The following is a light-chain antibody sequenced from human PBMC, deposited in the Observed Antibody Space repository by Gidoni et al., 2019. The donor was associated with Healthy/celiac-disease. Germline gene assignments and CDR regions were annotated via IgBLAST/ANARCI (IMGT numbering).Light chain of an antibody. J-gene: IGKJ1*01. Sequence: DSQMTQFPSALSAPVGDRVTIICRASQSISSYLNWYQKKPGKAPKLLIYAASSLQSGVPSRFRGRGSGTDFTLTISSLQPEDFATYYCPQSYSTPWTFGQGTKVEIK. CDR1: QSISSY. CDR3: PQSYSTPWT. CDR2: AAS. V-gene: IGKV1-39*01.